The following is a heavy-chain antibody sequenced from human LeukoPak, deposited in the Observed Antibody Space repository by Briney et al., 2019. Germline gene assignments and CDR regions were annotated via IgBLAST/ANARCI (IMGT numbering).Heavy chain of an antibody. Sequence: GGSLRLSCAASEFTVSSNYMSWVRQAPGKGLEWVSVIYSGETTYYTDSVKGRFTISRDDSKNTLYLEMNSLRVEDTAVYYCARPRGTYRNDAFDIWGQGTMVTVSS. CDR3: ARPRGTYRNDAFDI. CDR1: EFTVSSNY. CDR2: IYSGETT. V-gene: IGHV3-53*01. J-gene: IGHJ3*02. D-gene: IGHD3-10*01.